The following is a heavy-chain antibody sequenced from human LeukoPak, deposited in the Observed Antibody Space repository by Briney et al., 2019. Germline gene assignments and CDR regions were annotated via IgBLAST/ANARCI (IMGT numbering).Heavy chain of an antibody. Sequence: RASVKVSCKASGYTFTGYYMHWVRQAPGQRLEWMGWINAGNGNTKYSQKFQGRVTITRDTSASTAYMELSSLRSEDTAVYYCARETYSSSWYGAFDIWGQGTMVTVSS. J-gene: IGHJ3*02. CDR3: ARETYSSSWYGAFDI. CDR1: GYTFTGYY. D-gene: IGHD6-13*01. CDR2: INAGNGNT. V-gene: IGHV1-3*01.